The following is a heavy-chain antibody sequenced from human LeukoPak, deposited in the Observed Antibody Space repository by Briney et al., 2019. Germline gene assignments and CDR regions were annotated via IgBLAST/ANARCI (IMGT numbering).Heavy chain of an antibody. CDR3: ARAMVRGVPHNWFDP. V-gene: IGHV3-48*04. CDR2: ISSSGSNI. D-gene: IGHD3-10*01. CDR1: GFTFSSYS. Sequence: QPGGSLRLSCETSGFTFSSYSMNWVRQAPGKGLEWVAYISSSGSNIYYADSVKGGFTISRDNAKNSLYLQMNSLRAEDTAVYYCARAMVRGVPHNWFDPWGQGTLVTVSS. J-gene: IGHJ5*02.